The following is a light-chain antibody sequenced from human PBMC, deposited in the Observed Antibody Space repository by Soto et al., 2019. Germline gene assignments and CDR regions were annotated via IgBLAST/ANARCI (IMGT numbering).Light chain of an antibody. CDR1: SSDVGGYNY. V-gene: IGLV2-14*01. CDR2: DVT. J-gene: IGLJ1*01. CDR3: SSYTGSSLYV. Sequence: QSALTQPASVSGSPGQSITISCTGNSSDVGGYNYVSWYQQHPGKAPKLMIYDVTNRPSGVSNRFSGSKSGNTASLTISGLQAEDEADYYCSSYTGSSLYVFGTGTKVTVL.